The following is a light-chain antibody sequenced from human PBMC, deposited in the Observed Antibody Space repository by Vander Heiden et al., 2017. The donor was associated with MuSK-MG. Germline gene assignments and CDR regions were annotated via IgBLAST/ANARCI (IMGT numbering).Light chain of an antibody. CDR1: SGSIASNY. Sequence: FMLTQPHPVSESPGKTVTISCTRSSGSIASNYVQWYQQRPGSAPTTVIYDDNQRPSGVPDRFSCAIDSSPNSASLTISGLKTEDEADYYCQSYDSSNHGVFGGGTKLTVL. V-gene: IGLV6-57*03. CDR3: QSYDSSNHGV. J-gene: IGLJ2*01. CDR2: DDN.